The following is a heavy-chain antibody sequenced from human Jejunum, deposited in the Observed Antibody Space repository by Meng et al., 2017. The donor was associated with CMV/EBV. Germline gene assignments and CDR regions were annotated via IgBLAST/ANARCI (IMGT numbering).Heavy chain of an antibody. D-gene: IGHD3-3*01. Sequence: GVPVSPHSMRWVPQAPGKGLEWVSLIYSGGGIYYADSVKGRFTISRGSSKNKVYLQMNSLRAEDTAVYYCAIDFWSGYYRYGLDVWGQGTTVTVSS. CDR1: GVPVSPHS. CDR2: IYSGGGI. V-gene: IGHV3-66*02. CDR3: AIDFWSGYYRYGLDV. J-gene: IGHJ6*02.